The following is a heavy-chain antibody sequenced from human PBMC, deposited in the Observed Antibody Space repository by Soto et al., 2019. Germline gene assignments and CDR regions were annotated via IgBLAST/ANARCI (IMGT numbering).Heavy chain of an antibody. D-gene: IGHD2-15*01. CDR1: GYTFNAYA. CDR3: ARGGYCSGGSCYIWFDP. J-gene: IGHJ5*02. V-gene: IGHV1-3*01. CDR2: VNAGLGNT. Sequence: QVQLVQSGTEVKKPGASVRISCKASGYTFNAYAIYWVRQAPGQSLEWMGWVNAGLGNTEYARKFQGRVTITRDTSANTAYMDLSSLTSEDTAVYYCARGGYCSGGSCYIWFDPWGQGTLVTVSS.